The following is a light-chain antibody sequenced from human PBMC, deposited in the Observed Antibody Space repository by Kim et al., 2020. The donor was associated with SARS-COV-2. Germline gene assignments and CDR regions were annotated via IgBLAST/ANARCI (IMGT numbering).Light chain of an antibody. Sequence: LSPGERVTLSYRAAQRVSSNSLAWYQQKPGQAPRLLIYGASSRATGIPDRFSGSGSGTDFTLTISRLEPEDSAVYYCQQYGASFYIFGQGTKLEI. CDR2: GAS. J-gene: IGKJ2*01. CDR3: QQYGASFYI. V-gene: IGKV3-20*01. CDR1: QRVSSNS.